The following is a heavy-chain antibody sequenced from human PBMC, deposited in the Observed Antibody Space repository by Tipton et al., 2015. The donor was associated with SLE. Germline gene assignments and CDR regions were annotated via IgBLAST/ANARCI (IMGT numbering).Heavy chain of an antibody. Sequence: TLSLTCTVSGGSISFDYWSWIRQSAGRGLEWIGRIYSSGDRDYNPSLRSRVTMSIDASQNRVSLRLKSVSAADTAVYYCARGSDGEYVRYFDIWGQGTRVTVSS. CDR1: GGSISFDY. V-gene: IGHV4-4*07. J-gene: IGHJ3*02. CDR2: IYSSGDR. CDR3: ARGSDGEYVRYFDI. D-gene: IGHD4-17*01.